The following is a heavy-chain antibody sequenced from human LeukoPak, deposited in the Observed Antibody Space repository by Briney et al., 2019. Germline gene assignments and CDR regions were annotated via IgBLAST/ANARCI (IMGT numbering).Heavy chain of an antibody. CDR2: ISWNSGSI. CDR3: AKRAVAEASDAFDI. Sequence: QSGRSLRLSCAASGFTFDDYAMHWVRQAPGKGLEWVSGISWNSGSIGYADSVKGRFTISRDNAKNSLYLQMNSLRAEDTALYYCAKRAVAEASDAFDIWGQGTMVTVSS. D-gene: IGHD6-19*01. CDR1: GFTFDDYA. V-gene: IGHV3-9*01. J-gene: IGHJ3*02.